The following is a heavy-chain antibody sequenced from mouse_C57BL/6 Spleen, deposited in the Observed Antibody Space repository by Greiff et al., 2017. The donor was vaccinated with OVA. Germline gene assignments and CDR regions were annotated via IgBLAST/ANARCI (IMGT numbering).Heavy chain of an antibody. CDR2: IYPGDGDT. D-gene: IGHD1-1*01. CDR1: GYAFSSYW. CDR3: ARNYYGSSYAMDY. J-gene: IGHJ4*01. V-gene: IGHV1-80*01. Sequence: VQLQQSGAELVKPGASVKISCKASGYAFSSYWMNWVKQRPGQGLEWIGQIYPGDGDTNYNGKFKGKATLTADKSSSTAYMQHSSLTSEDSAVYVCARNYYGSSYAMDYWGQGTSVTVSS.